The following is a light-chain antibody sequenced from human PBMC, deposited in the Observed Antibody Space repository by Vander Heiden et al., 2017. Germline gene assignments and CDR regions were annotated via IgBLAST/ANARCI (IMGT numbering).Light chain of an antibody. CDR1: QTINIY. V-gene: IGKV1-39*01. CDR2: AAS. CDR3: QQSYTTPLT. Sequence: DTQLTQSPSSLSASVGDRVVITCRASQTINIYLNWYQQRPGKVPKLLIYAASNLATGVPSRFSGRGSGTDFTLTISSLQPEEFASYFCQQSYTTPLTFGGGTKVDIK. J-gene: IGKJ4*01.